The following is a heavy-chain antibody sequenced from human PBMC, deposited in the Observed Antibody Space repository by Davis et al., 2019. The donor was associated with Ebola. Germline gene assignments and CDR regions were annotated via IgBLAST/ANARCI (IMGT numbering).Heavy chain of an antibody. V-gene: IGHV4-34*01. CDR1: GGSFSGYY. J-gene: IGHJ4*02. CDR2: INHSGST. D-gene: IGHD3-3*01. Sequence: SETLSLTCAVYGGSFSGYYWSWIRQPPGKGLEWIGEINHSGSTNYNPSLKSRVTISVDTSKNQFSLKLSSVTAADTAVYYCARSTYYDFWSGYWRESAYFDYWGQGTLVTVSS. CDR3: ARSTYYDFWSGYWRESAYFDY.